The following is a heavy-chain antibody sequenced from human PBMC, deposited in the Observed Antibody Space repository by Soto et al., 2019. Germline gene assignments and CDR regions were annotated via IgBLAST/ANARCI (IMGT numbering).Heavy chain of an antibody. V-gene: IGHV4-59*01. CDR2: IYYSGST. CDR1: GGSISSYY. J-gene: IGHJ6*02. CDR3: ARASGWYYYYYGMDV. D-gene: IGHD6-25*01. Sequence: SETLSLTCTVSGGSISSYYWSWIRQPPGKGLEWIGYIYYSGSTNYNPSLKSRVTISVDTSKNQFSLKLSSVTAADTAVYYCARASGWYYYYYGMDVWGQGTTVT.